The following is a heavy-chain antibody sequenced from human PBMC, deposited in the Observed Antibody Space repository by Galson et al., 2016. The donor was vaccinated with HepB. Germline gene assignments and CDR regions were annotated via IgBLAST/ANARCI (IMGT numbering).Heavy chain of an antibody. CDR2: VTWNSGSM. CDR1: GFNFDDYA. J-gene: IGHJ6*02. Sequence: LRLSCATSGFNFDDYAMHWVRQGPGKGLEWVSSVTWNSGSMGYADSVKGRFTISRDNAKTSLYLQMNSLSPEETALYYCAKDLSRGSGSYYSRYYYYGVDVWGRGTTVTVSS. CDR3: AKDLSRGSGSYYSRYYYYGVDV. V-gene: IGHV3-9*01. D-gene: IGHD3-10*01.